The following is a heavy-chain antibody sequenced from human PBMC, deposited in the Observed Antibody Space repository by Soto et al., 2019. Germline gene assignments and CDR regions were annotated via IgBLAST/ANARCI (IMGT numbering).Heavy chain of an antibody. D-gene: IGHD3-3*01. CDR1: GGTFSSYA. V-gene: IGHV1-69*13. Sequence: GASVKVSCKASGGTFSSYAISWVRQAPGQGLEWMGGIIPIFGTANYSQKFQGRVTITADESTSTAYMQLSSLRSEDTAVYYCARDLMIFGALYGMDVWGQGTMVTVSS. CDR2: IIPIFGTA. J-gene: IGHJ6*02. CDR3: ARDLMIFGALYGMDV.